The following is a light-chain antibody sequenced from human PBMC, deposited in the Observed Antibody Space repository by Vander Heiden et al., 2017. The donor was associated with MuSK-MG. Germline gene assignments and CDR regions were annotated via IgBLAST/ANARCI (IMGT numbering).Light chain of an antibody. CDR2: DVS. CDR3: YSNAGTDV. J-gene: IGLJ1*01. Sequence: QSALTQPRSVSGSPGQSVTISCTGTSSDVGGYNYVSWYQQHPGKLLNFMIYDVSKRPSGVPYGLSGSKYGKTDSLTISGREAEDEDYYYCYSNAGTDVFGTGTKVTVL. V-gene: IGLV2-11*01. CDR1: SSDVGGYNY.